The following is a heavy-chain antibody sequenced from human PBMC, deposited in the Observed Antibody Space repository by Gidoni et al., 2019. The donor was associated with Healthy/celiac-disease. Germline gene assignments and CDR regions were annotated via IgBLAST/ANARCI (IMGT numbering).Heavy chain of an antibody. CDR1: GFTVSSHY. J-gene: IGHJ4*02. D-gene: IGHD3-22*01. CDR3: ARLYYDSSGYYFSPYFDY. Sequence: EVQLVESGGGLIQPGGSLRLSCAASGFTVSSHYMSWVRQAPGKGLEWVSVIYSGGSTYYADSVKGRFTISRDNSKNTLYLQMNSLRAEDTAVYYCARLYYDSSGYYFSPYFDYWGQGTLVTVSS. V-gene: IGHV3-53*01. CDR2: IYSGGST.